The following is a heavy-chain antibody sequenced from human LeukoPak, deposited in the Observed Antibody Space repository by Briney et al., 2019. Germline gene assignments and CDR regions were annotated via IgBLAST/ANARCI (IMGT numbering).Heavy chain of an antibody. CDR2: IYHSGST. D-gene: IGHD1-26*01. V-gene: IGHV4-30-2*01. J-gene: IGHJ4*02. CDR1: GGSISSGGYY. Sequence: TSQTLSLTCTVSGGSISSGGYYWSWIRQPPGKGLEWIGYIYHSGSTYYNPSLKSRVTISVDTSKNQFSLKLSSVTAADTAVYYCARGELGGSYFFDYWGQGTLVTVSS. CDR3: ARGELGGSYFFDY.